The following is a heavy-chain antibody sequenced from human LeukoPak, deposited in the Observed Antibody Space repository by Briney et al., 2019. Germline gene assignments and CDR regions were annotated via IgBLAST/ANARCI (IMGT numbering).Heavy chain of an antibody. CDR3: AKDRRLAAFDY. J-gene: IGHJ4*02. V-gene: IGHV3-23*01. Sequence: GGSLRLSCTASGFTFNWVRQAPGKGLEWVSGNAGSVKGRFTISRDNSKSTLYLQMNSLRAEDTAVYYCAKDRRLAAFDYGGQGTLVTVSS. CDR1: GFTFN. D-gene: IGHD6-25*01.